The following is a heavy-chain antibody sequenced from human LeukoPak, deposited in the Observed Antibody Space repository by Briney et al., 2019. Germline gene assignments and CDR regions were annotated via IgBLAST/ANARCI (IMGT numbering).Heavy chain of an antibody. J-gene: IGHJ4*02. CDR3: ARSYGSGSYYDPFDY. CDR1: GGSISSGGYY. Sequence: SETLSLTCTVSGGSISSGGYYWSWLRQHPGQGLEWIGYIYYSGRTYYNPSLKSRVTISVDTSKNQFSLKLSSVTAADTAVYYCARSYGSGSYYDPFDYWGQGTLVTVSS. D-gene: IGHD3-10*01. CDR2: IYYSGRT. V-gene: IGHV4-31*03.